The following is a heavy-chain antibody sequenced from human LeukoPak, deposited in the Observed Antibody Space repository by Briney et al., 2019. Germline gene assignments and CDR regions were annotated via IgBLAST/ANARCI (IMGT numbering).Heavy chain of an antibody. CDR2: INPNSGGT. D-gene: IGHD7-27*01. CDR3: AADKKLGDFDY. J-gene: IGHJ4*02. CDR1: GYTFTDYY. V-gene: IGHV1-2*06. Sequence: ASVKVSCKASGYTFTDYYMHWVRQAPGQGLEWMGRINPNSGGTNYAQKFRGRVTMIRDTSINTAYMELSRLRSDDTAVYYCAADKKLGDFDYWGQGTLVTVSS.